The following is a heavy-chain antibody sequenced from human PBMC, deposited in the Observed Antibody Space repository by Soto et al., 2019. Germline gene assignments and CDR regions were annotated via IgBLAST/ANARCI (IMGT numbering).Heavy chain of an antibody. Sequence: SETLSLTCAVYGGSFSGYYWSWIRQPPGKGLEWIGEINHSGSTNYNPSLKSRVTISVDTSKNQFSLKLSSVTAADTAVYYCAGQGLKPNYFDYWGQGTLVTVSS. J-gene: IGHJ4*02. D-gene: IGHD2-8*01. V-gene: IGHV4-34*01. CDR3: AGQGLKPNYFDY. CDR2: INHSGST. CDR1: GGSFSGYY.